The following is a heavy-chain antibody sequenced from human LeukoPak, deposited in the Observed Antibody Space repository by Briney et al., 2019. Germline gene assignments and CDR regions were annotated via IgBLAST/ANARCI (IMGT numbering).Heavy chain of an antibody. Sequence: ASVKVSCKASGGTFRTYSVTWVRQAPGQGLEWMGGIIPIFGTPNYAQKFQGRVKVTTDDATGTAYMELSSLTSEDTAIYYCARVDRYHFYLDVCGKGTPVTVSS. J-gene: IGHJ6*03. CDR1: GGTFRTYS. CDR3: ARVDRYHFYLDV. V-gene: IGHV1-69*05. CDR2: IIPIFGTP.